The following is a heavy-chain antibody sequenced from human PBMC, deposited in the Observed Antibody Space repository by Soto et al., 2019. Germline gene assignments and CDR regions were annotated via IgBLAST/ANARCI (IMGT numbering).Heavy chain of an antibody. Sequence: LRLSCAGSGFTFSNYAMSWVRQAPGKGLEWVSAISSAVNTYYVDSVKGRFTISRDNSKNTLSLQMNSLRAEDTAVYYCAKQVRDGTSSPYYFDYWGQGTLVTVSS. CDR2: ISSAVNT. J-gene: IGHJ4*02. CDR3: AKQVRDGTSSPYYFDY. D-gene: IGHD6-6*01. CDR1: GFTFSNYA. V-gene: IGHV3-23*01.